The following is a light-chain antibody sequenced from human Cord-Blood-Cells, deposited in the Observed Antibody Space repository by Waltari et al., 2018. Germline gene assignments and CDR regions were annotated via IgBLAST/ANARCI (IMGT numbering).Light chain of an antibody. J-gene: IGKJ1*01. Sequence: DIVMSQSPLSLPVTPGEPASISCRSSQSVLHSNGYNYLDWYLRKPGQSPQLLIYLGSNRASGVPDRFSGSGSGTDFTLKISRVEAEDVGVYYCMQALQTPWTFGQGTKVEIK. CDR1: QSVLHSNGYNY. CDR2: LGS. CDR3: MQALQTPWT. V-gene: IGKV2-28*01.